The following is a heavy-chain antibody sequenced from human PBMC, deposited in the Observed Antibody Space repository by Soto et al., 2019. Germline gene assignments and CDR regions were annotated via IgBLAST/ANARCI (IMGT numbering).Heavy chain of an antibody. CDR2: ISSSSSYI. J-gene: IGHJ6*02. Sequence: PGGSLRLSCISSGFTFSSYSMNWVRQAPGKGLEWVSSISSSSSYIYYADSVKGRFTISRDNAKNSLYLQMNSLRAEDTAVYYCARGLYSSSWRPPYYYYYGMDVWGQGTTVTVSS. CDR1: GFTFSSYS. V-gene: IGHV3-21*01. D-gene: IGHD6-13*01. CDR3: ARGLYSSSWRPPYYYYYGMDV.